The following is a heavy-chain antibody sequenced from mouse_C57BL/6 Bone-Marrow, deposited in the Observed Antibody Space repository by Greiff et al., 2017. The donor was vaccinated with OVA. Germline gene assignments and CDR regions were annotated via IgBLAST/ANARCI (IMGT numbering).Heavy chain of an antibody. CDR1: GFTFSSYA. CDR2: ISSGGDYI. Sequence: DVKLQESGAGLVKPGGSLKLSCAASGFTFSSYAMSWVRQTPEKRLEWVAYISSGGDYIYYADTVKGRFTISRDNARNTLYLQMSSLKSEDTAMYYCTRVLWLRRTGFDYWGQGTTLTVSS. V-gene: IGHV5-9-1*02. J-gene: IGHJ2*01. D-gene: IGHD2-2*01. CDR3: TRVLWLRRTGFDY.